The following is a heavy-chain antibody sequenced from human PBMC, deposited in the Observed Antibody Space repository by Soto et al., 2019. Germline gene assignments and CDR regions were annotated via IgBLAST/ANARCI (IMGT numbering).Heavy chain of an antibody. Sequence: ASVKVSCKASGYTFTSYDINWVRQATGQGLEWMGWMNPNSGNTGYAQKFQGRVTITRNTSISTAYMELSSLRFEDTAVYYCARGRYCSSTSCWGVVVDPWGQGTLVTVSS. V-gene: IGHV1-8*01. CDR2: MNPNSGNT. CDR1: GYTFTSYD. D-gene: IGHD2-2*01. CDR3: ARGRYCSSTSCWGVVVDP. J-gene: IGHJ5*02.